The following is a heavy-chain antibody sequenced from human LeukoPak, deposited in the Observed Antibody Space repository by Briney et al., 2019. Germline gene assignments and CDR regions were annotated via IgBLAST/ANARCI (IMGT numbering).Heavy chain of an antibody. D-gene: IGHD7-27*01. J-gene: IGHJ6*03. Sequence: LEXXXGISPIXXXANYAQKFQGRVTITTDESTSTAYMELSSLRSEDTAVYYCASRKEQTGDRVIGPYYYYYYMDVWGKGTTVTVSS. CDR2: ISPIXXXA. V-gene: IGHV1-69*05. CDR3: ASRKEQTGDRVIGPYYYYYYMDV.